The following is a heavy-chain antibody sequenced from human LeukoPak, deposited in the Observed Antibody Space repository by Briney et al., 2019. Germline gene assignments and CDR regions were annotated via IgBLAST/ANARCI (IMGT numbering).Heavy chain of an antibody. CDR3: ARGAAPSYYGSGSYYNGKKNWFDP. CDR1: GYTFTGYY. V-gene: IGHV1-2*02. D-gene: IGHD3-10*01. CDR2: INPNSGGT. J-gene: IGHJ5*02. Sequence: ASVKVSCKASGYTFTGYYMHWVRQAPGQGLEWMGWINPNSGGTNYAQKFQGRVTMTRDMSTSTVYMELSSLRSEDTAVYYCARGAAPSYYGSGSYYNGKKNWFDPWGQGTLVTVSS.